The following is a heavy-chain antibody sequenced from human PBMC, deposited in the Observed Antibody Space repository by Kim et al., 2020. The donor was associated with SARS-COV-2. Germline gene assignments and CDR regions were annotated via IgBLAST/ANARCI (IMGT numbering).Heavy chain of an antibody. V-gene: IGHV4-61*03. J-gene: IGHJ1*01. D-gene: IGHD6-6*01. CDR3: ARSGSSPEYFNH. Sequence: TPSLRSRVTMSVDTSKTHFSLRLSSVTPADTAVYYCARSGSSPEYFNHWGQGALVTVSS.